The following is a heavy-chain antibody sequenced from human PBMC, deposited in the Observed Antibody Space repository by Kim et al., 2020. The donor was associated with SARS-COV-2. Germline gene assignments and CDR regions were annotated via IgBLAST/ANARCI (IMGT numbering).Heavy chain of an antibody. CDR1: GFTVSSNY. J-gene: IGHJ4*02. CDR3: ARDNVEYSSGWYRY. CDR2: IYSGGST. V-gene: IGHV3-66*01. Sequence: GGSLRLSCAASGFTVSSNYMSWVRQAPGKGLEWVSVIYSGGSTYYADSVKGRFTISRDNSKNTLYLQMNSLGAEDTAVYYCARDNVEYSSGWYRYWGQGTLVTVSS. D-gene: IGHD6-19*01.